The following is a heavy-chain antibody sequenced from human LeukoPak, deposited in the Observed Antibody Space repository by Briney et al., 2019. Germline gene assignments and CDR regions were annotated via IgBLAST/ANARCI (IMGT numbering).Heavy chain of an antibody. Sequence: SETLSLTCTVSGGSVSSGSYYWSWSRQPPGKGLGWIGCIYYSGSTNYNPSLKSRVTVSVDTSKDQFSLKLSSVTAADTAVYYCAREVSGGSVDFNYWGQGTLVTVSS. CDR1: GGSVSSGSYY. J-gene: IGHJ4*02. CDR2: IYYSGST. CDR3: AREVSGGSVDFNY. V-gene: IGHV4-61*01. D-gene: IGHD2-15*01.